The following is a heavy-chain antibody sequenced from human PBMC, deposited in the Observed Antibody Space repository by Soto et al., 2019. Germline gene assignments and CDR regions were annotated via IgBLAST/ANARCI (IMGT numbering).Heavy chain of an antibody. Sequence: PGGSLRLSCAASGFTFSSYWMSWVRQAPGKGLEWVANIKQDGSEKYYVDSVKGRFTISRDNAKNSLYLQMNSLRAEDTAVYYCARGGPIAARRGPWWFDPWGQGTLVTVSS. J-gene: IGHJ5*02. D-gene: IGHD6-6*01. CDR3: ARGGPIAARRGPWWFDP. CDR1: GFTFSSYW. V-gene: IGHV3-7*01. CDR2: IKQDGSEK.